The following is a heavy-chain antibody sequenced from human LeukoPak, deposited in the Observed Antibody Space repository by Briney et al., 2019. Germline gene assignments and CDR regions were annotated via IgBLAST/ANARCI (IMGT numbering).Heavy chain of an antibody. CDR1: GFTVSSNY. CDR3: ARDTYYYGSGSYYALGY. V-gene: IGHV3-53*01. D-gene: IGHD3-10*01. Sequence: GGSLRLSCAASGFTVSSNYMSWVRQAPGKGLEWVSVIYSGGSTYYADSVKGRCTISRNNSKNTLYLQMNSLRAEDTAVYYCARDTYYYGSGSYYALGYWGQGTLVTVSS. CDR2: IYSGGST. J-gene: IGHJ4*02.